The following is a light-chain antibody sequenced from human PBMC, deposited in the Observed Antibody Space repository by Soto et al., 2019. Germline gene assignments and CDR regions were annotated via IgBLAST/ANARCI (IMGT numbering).Light chain of an antibody. Sequence: EIVLTQSPGTLSLSPGERATLSCRASQSVSSSYLAWYQQKPGQAPRLLIYGASSRATGIPDRFSGSGSGTDFTLTISRLEPEDFAVYYCQQYGSSPTTFAQGPRLEIK. CDR2: GAS. J-gene: IGKJ5*01. V-gene: IGKV3-20*01. CDR3: QQYGSSPTT. CDR1: QSVSSSY.